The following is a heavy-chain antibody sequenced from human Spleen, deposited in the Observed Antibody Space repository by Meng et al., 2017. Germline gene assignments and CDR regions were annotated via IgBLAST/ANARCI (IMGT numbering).Heavy chain of an antibody. V-gene: IGHV1-18*01. CDR2: ISAHNGNR. D-gene: IGHD6-13*01. CDR1: GDTFTGYG. Sequence: VKVSCKASGDTFTGYGFSWVRQAPGQGLEWMGWISAHNGNRNYAQKLQGRVTMTTDTSTSTAYMELRSLTSGDTALYYCARDRGGLPAGTFDYWGQGTLVTVSS. CDR3: ARDRGGLPAGTFDY. J-gene: IGHJ4*02.